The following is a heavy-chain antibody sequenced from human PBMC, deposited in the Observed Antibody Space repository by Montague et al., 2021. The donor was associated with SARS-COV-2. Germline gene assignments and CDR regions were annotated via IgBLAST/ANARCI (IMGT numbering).Heavy chain of an antibody. V-gene: IGHV4-61*02. CDR1: GGSVSSGSYY. D-gene: IGHD3-22*01. CDR2: IYTSGSS. Sequence: TLSLTCTVSGGSVSSGSYYWSWIRQPAGKGLEWIGRIYTSGSSNYTPSLKSRVTISVDTSKNQFSLKVSSVTAADTAVYYCARERSADYYDGSGYHSYKYGMDVWGQGTTVTVSS. J-gene: IGHJ6*02. CDR3: ARERSADYYDGSGYHSYKYGMDV.